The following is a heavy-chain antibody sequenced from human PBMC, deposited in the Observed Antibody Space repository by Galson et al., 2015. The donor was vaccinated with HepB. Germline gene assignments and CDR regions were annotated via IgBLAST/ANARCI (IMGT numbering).Heavy chain of an antibody. Sequence: SLRLSCAASGFTFSSYAMHWVRQAPGKGLEWVAVISYDGSNKYYADSVKGRFTISRDNSKNTLYLQMNSLRAEDTAVYYCACIAVAGGEGYWGQGTLVTVSS. CDR3: ACIAVAGGEGY. D-gene: IGHD6-19*01. CDR2: ISYDGSNK. V-gene: IGHV3-30*04. J-gene: IGHJ4*02. CDR1: GFTFSSYA.